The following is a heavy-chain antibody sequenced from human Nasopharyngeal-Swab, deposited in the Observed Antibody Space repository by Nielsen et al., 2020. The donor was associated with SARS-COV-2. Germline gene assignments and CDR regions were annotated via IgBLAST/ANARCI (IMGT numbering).Heavy chain of an antibody. J-gene: IGHJ6*02. Sequence: GGSLTLSCAASGFTFSSYEMNWVRQAPGKGLEWVSYISSSGSTIYYAVPVKGRFTISRDNAKNSLYLQMNSLRAEDTAVYYCARGGGGGYGDYYYYGMDVWGQGTTVTVSS. D-gene: IGHD1-26*01. CDR1: GFTFSSYE. CDR2: ISSSGSTI. CDR3: ARGGGGGYGDYYYYGMDV. V-gene: IGHV3-48*03.